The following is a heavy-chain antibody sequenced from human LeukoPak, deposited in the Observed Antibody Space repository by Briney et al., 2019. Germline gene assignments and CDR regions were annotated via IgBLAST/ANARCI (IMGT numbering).Heavy chain of an antibody. Sequence: PGGSLRLSCVASGFTLSNTAMSWVRQAPGKGLVWVSSISGNGISTYYADSVKGRFTISRDNSKNTLYLQMNSLKAEDAAVYYCAKDHRSSTWPFDYWGQGALVTVSS. CDR1: GFTLSNTA. D-gene: IGHD3-16*02. CDR2: ISGNGIST. J-gene: IGHJ4*02. CDR3: AKDHRSSTWPFDY. V-gene: IGHV3-23*01.